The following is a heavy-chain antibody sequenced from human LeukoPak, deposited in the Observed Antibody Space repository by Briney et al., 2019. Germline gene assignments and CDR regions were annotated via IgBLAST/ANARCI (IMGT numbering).Heavy chain of an antibody. CDR2: IIPILGIA. CDR3: ARDASNYYYDSTGYYPFDC. J-gene: IGHJ5*01. D-gene: IGHD3-22*01. Sequence: SVKVSCKASGGTFSSYTISWVRQAPGQGLEWMGRIIPILGIANYAQKFQGRVTITADKSTSTAYMELSSLRSEDTAVYYCARDASNYYYDSTGYYPFDCWGQGTLVTVSS. V-gene: IGHV1-69*04. CDR1: GGTFSSYT.